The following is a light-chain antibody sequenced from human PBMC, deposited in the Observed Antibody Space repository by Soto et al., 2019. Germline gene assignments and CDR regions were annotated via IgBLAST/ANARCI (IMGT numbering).Light chain of an antibody. CDR1: SSDIGRFNF. Sequence: QSGLTQPPSASGSPGQSVTISCTGTSSDIGRFNFVSWYQQHPGKAPKLLIYEVTKRPSGVPDRFSGSKSGNAASLTVSGLQGEDEADYFCSSYTGSRDPYVFGTGTKVTVL. CDR2: EVT. V-gene: IGLV2-8*01. J-gene: IGLJ1*01. CDR3: SSYTGSRDPYV.